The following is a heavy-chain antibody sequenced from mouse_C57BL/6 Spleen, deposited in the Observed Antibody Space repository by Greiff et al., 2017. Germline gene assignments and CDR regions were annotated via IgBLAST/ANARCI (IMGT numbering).Heavy chain of an antibody. Sequence: QQSCKASGYTFTSYWMQWVKQRPGQGLEWIGEIDPSDSYTNYNQKFKGKATLTVDTSSSTAYMQLSSLTSEDSAVYYCAYYGSSPYYFDYWGQGTTLTVSS. J-gene: IGHJ2*01. D-gene: IGHD1-1*01. CDR2: IDPSDSYT. CDR1: GYTFTSYW. CDR3: AYYGSSPYYFDY. V-gene: IGHV1-50*01.